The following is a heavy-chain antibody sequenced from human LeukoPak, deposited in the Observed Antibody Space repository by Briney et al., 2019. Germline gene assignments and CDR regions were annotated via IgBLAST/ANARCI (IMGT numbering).Heavy chain of an antibody. J-gene: IGHJ4*02. V-gene: IGHV3-23*01. CDR1: GGSFSGYY. Sequence: ETLSLTCAVYGGSFSGYYWSWIRQAPGKGLEWVSAISGSGGSTYYADSVKGRFTISRDNSKNTLYLQMNSLRAEDTAVYYCAKQLPYYYYDSSGLDYWGQGTLVTVSS. D-gene: IGHD3-22*01. CDR3: AKQLPYYYYDSSGLDY. CDR2: ISGSGGST.